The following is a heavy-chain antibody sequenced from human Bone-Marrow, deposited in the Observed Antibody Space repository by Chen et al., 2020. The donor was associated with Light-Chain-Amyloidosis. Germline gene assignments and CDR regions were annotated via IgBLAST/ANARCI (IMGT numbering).Heavy chain of an antibody. J-gene: IGHJ4*02. Sequence: EVPLEQSGPEVKKPGESLKIPCKGSGYTFPNYWIGWVRQMPGKGLEWTGVISPDDSDARYSPSFEGQVTISADNSITTAYLQWRSLKASDTAMYYCARRRDGYNFDYWGQGTLVTVSS. CDR3: ARRRDGYNFDY. CDR1: GYTFPNYW. CDR2: ISPDDSDA. V-gene: IGHV5-51*01. D-gene: IGHD5-12*01.